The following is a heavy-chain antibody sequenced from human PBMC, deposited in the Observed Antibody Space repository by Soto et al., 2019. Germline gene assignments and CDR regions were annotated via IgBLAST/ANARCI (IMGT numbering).Heavy chain of an antibody. Sequence: EVQLVESGGGLVKPGGSLRLSCAASGFTFSSYSMNWVRQAPGKGLEWVSSISSSSSYIYYADSVKGRITISRDNDKNSLYLQMNSLRAEDTAVYDCARGYDFMYYFDYWGQGTLVTVSS. J-gene: IGHJ4*02. D-gene: IGHD3-3*01. CDR1: GFTFSSYS. CDR2: ISSSSSYI. CDR3: ARGYDFMYYFDY. V-gene: IGHV3-21*01.